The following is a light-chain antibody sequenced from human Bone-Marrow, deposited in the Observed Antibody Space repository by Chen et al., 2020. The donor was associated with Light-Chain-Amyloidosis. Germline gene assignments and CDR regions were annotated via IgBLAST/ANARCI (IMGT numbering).Light chain of an antibody. CDR1: SGRIASNY. CDR2: EDN. V-gene: IGLV6-57*02. Sequence: NFMLTQPHSVSESPGKTVTISCTGSSGRIASNYVQWYQQRPGSAPTTVIFEDNHRPSGVPDRFSGSIGSSSNSASLTISGLKTEDEADYCCQSYDSSNQGVVFGGGTKLTVL. CDR3: QSYDSSNQGVV. J-gene: IGLJ2*01.